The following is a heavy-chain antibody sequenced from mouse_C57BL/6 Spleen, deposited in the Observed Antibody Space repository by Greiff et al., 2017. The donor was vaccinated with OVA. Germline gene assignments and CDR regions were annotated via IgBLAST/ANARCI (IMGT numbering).Heavy chain of an antibody. V-gene: IGHV1-72*01. CDR3: ARDGITTVVAHFDY. D-gene: IGHD1-1*01. Sequence: QVQLQQPGAELVKPGASVKLSCKASGYTFTSYWMHWVKQRPGRGLEWIGRIDPNSGGTKYNEKFKSKATLTVDKPSSTAYMQLSSLTSEDSAVDYCARDGITTVVAHFDYWGQGTTLTVSS. CDR2: IDPNSGGT. J-gene: IGHJ2*01. CDR1: GYTFTSYW.